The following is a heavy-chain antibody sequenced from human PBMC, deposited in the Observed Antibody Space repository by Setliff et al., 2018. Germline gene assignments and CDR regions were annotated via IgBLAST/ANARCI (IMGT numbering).Heavy chain of an antibody. CDR2: IYYSGST. V-gene: IGHV4-39*07. J-gene: IGHJ6*02. CDR1: GGSISSSSYY. Sequence: SETLSLPCTVSGGSISSSSYYWGWIRQPPGKGLEWIGSIYYSGSTYYNPSLKSRVNRSVDTSKNQFSLKVSSVTAADTAVYYCARENRYSSGWYSYYYGMDVWGQGTTVTVSS. CDR3: ARENRYSSGWYSYYYGMDV. D-gene: IGHD6-19*01.